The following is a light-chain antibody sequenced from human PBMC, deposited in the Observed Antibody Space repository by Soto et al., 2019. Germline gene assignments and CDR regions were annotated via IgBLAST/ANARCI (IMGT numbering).Light chain of an antibody. Sequence: DIQMTQSPSSLSASVGYRVSITCQASQDIGNYLNWYQQIPGKAPKLLIFDASNLESGVPSRFSGSGSGTDFTFTISSLQPEDIATYYCQQYETLPITFGQGTRLEIK. CDR2: DAS. J-gene: IGKJ5*01. CDR1: QDIGNY. CDR3: QQYETLPIT. V-gene: IGKV1-33*01.